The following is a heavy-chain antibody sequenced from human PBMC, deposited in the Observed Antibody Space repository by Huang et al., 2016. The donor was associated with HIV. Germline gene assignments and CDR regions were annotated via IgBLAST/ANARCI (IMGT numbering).Heavy chain of an antibody. V-gene: IGHV3-7*01. CDR3: VRNSGWYRLDY. D-gene: IGHD6-19*01. Sequence: EVQLVESGGALVQPGGSLRLSCAASGFTFSIYWITWVRQAPGKGLEWVGKINDDGSEKYYSDSVRGRFTISRDNAENSLDLQMKSLRADDTAVYYCVRNSGWYRLDYWGQGTLVTVSS. CDR1: GFTFSIYW. J-gene: IGHJ4*02. CDR2: INDDGSEK.